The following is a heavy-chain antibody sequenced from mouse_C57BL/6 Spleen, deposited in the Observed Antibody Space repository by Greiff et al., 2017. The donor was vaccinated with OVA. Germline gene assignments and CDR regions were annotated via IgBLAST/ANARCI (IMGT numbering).Heavy chain of an antibody. V-gene: IGHV1-50*01. D-gene: IGHD2-4*01. CDR1: GYTFTSYW. Sequence: QVQLQQPGAELVKPGASVKLSCKASGYTFTSYWMQWVKQRPGQGLEWIGEIDPSDSYTNYNQKFKGKATLTVDTASSTAYMQLSSLTSEDSAVYYCARGNDYVYWGQGTLVTVSA. CDR3: ARGNDYVY. CDR2: IDPSDSYT. J-gene: IGHJ3*01.